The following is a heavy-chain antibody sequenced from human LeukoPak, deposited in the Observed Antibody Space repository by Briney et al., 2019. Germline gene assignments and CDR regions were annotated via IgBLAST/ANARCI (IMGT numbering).Heavy chain of an antibody. V-gene: IGHV1-18*01. CDR3: AREGCGGSCYWDRNYYYGMDV. J-gene: IGHJ6*02. Sequence: GASVKVSCTASGYTFTSYGISWVRQAPGQGLEWMGWISAYNGNTNYAQKLQGRVTMTTDTSTSTAYMELRSLRSDDTAVYYCAREGCGGSCYWDRNYYYGMDVWGQGTTVTVSS. D-gene: IGHD2-15*01. CDR2: ISAYNGNT. CDR1: GYTFTSYG.